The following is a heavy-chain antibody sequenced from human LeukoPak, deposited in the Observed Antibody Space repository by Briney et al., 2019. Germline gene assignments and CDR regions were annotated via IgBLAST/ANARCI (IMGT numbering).Heavy chain of an antibody. Sequence: ASLKVSCKASGYTFTGYYMHWVRQAPGQGLEWMGWINPNHGDTNYAQKFQDRVSMTRDTSISTAYMHLSRLRSADTAVYYCARGHYYYGSGTRYMDVWGKGTTVTIS. J-gene: IGHJ6*03. CDR3: ARGHYYYGSGTRYMDV. V-gene: IGHV1-2*02. CDR2: INPNHGDT. CDR1: GYTFTGYY. D-gene: IGHD3-10*01.